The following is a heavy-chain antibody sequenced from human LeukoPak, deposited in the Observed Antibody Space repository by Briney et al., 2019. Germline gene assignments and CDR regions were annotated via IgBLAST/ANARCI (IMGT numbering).Heavy chain of an antibody. CDR1: GFTFSDYY. V-gene: IGHV3-64*01. CDR3: ARGRLRFDV. D-gene: IGHD5-12*01. CDR2: ISSNGGST. J-gene: IGHJ6*02. Sequence: GGSLRLSCAASGFTFSDYYMSWIRQAPGKALEYVSAISSNGGSTYYANSVKGRFTISRDNSKNTLYLQMGSLRAEDMAVYYCARGRLRFDVWGQGTTVTVSS.